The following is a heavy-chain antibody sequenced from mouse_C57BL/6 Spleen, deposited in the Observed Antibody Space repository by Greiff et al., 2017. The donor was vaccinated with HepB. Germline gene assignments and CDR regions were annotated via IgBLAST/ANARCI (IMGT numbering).Heavy chain of an antibody. CDR2: IDPNSGGT. D-gene: IGHD2-3*01. CDR1: GYTFTSYW. V-gene: IGHV1-72*01. Sequence: QVQLQQPGAELVKPGASVKLSCKASGYTFTSYWMHWVKQRPGRGLEWIGRIDPNSGGTKYNEKFKSKATLTVDKPSSTAYMQLSSLTSEDSAVSYCARGGYYAIVYGWYFDVWGTGTTVTVSS. CDR3: ARGGYYAIVYGWYFDV. J-gene: IGHJ1*03.